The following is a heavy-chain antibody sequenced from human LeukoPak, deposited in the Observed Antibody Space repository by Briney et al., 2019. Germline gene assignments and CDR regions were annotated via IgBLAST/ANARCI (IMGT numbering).Heavy chain of an antibody. Sequence: GGSLRLSCTASGFAFGSYAMYWVRLAPGKGLEWVSGIFGSGGSAHYADSVKGRFTISRDNSKNTVYLEMNSLGVEDTAVYFCAKTTVGYSSGRFPGWPADYWGQGTLVTVSS. CDR1: GFAFGSYA. CDR2: IFGSGGSA. D-gene: IGHD2-15*01. CDR3: AKTTVGYSSGRFPGWPADY. V-gene: IGHV3-23*01. J-gene: IGHJ4*02.